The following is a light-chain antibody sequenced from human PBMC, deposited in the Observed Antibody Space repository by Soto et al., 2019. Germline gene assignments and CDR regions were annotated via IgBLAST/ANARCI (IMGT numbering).Light chain of an antibody. Sequence: QCGLTQPHSVSGAPGQSGTISCTGRSSNIGSTYDVQWYQQLPGTARKLRFQGNPNRPSGVPDRFSVSKSGTSASMAITGLQADDEADYYCQSYDDSLSVHYVFGTGTKVTVL. CDR1: SSNIGSTYD. J-gene: IGLJ1*01. CDR3: QSYDDSLSVHYV. CDR2: GNP. V-gene: IGLV1-40*01.